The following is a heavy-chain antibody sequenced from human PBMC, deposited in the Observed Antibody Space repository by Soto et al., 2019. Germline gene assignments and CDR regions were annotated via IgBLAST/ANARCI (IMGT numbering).Heavy chain of an antibody. CDR1: GFTLSAYW. V-gene: IGHV3-74*03. CDR2: LSSDGFGT. J-gene: IGHJ4*02. CDR3: ARDLGRPDY. D-gene: IGHD3-16*01. Sequence: GGSLRLSCAASGFTLSAYWMHWVRQAPGRGLEWVSRLSSDGFGTAYADSVKGRFHISRDNTRNTLFLQMNGLRAEDTAVYYCARDLGRPDYWGRGPLVTVSS.